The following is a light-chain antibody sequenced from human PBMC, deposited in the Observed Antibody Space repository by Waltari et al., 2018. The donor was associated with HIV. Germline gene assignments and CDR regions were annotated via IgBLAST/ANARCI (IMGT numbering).Light chain of an antibody. J-gene: IGKJ4*01. Sequence: DIQMTQSPSSLSASVGDRVTITCQASQDISNYLNWFQQKPGKAPKLLIYDASNLETGVPSRFSGSGSGTDFIFTISSLQPEDIATYYCLQYDNLLTFGGGTKVEIK. CDR1: QDISNY. V-gene: IGKV1-33*01. CDR3: LQYDNLLT. CDR2: DAS.